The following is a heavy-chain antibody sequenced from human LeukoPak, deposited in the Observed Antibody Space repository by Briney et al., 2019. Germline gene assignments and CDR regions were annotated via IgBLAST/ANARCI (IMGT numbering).Heavy chain of an antibody. CDR2: ISAYNGNT. J-gene: IGHJ3*02. CDR3: ARVVVAATPGQGASAFDI. Sequence: ASVKVSCKASGYTFTSYGISWVRQAPGQGLEWMGWISAYNGNTNYAQKLQSRVTMTTDTSTSTAYMELRSLRSDDTAVYYCARVVVAATPGQGASAFDIWGQGTMVTVSS. V-gene: IGHV1-18*04. CDR1: GYTFTSYG. D-gene: IGHD2-15*01.